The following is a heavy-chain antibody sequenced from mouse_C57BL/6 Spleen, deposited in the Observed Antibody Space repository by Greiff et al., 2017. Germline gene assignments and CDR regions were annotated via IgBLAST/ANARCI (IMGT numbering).Heavy chain of an antibody. CDR1: GYTFTSYW. CDR2: INPSNGGT. J-gene: IGHJ1*03. Sequence: VQLQQPGTELVKPGASVKLSCKASGYTFTSYWMHWVKQRPGQGLEWIGNINPSNGGTNYNEKFKSKATLTVDQSSSTAYMQLSSLTSEDSAVYDWARSSTGRRGGYFDVWGTGTTVTVSS. CDR3: ARSSTGRRGGYFDV. D-gene: IGHD1-1*01. V-gene: IGHV1-53*01.